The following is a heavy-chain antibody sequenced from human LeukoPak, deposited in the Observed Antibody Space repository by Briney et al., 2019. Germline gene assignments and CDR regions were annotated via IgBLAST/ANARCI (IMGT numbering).Heavy chain of an antibody. V-gene: IGHV1-3*01. CDR2: INAGNGNT. CDR1: GYTFTSYA. D-gene: IGHD3-10*01. CDR3: ARDGSKFTYYYGSETYYNSFDY. J-gene: IGHJ4*02. Sequence: ASVKVSCKACGYTFTSYAMHWVRQAPGQGLEWMGWINAGNGNTKYSQKFQGRVTITRDTSASPAYMELSSLRSEDTAVYYCARDGSKFTYYYGSETYYNSFDYRGQGTLVTVSS.